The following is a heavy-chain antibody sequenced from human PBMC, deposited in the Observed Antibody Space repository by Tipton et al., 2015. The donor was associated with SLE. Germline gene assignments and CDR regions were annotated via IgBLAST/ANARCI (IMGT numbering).Heavy chain of an antibody. CDR3: AREVGSTWTPRFDY. CDR2: IYYTGTTT. Sequence: GLVKPSETLSLTCTVSGGSVSSSSKYWAWIRQPPGKGLEWIGSIYYTGTTTYYNSFLKSRVTISVDTSKNQFSLKLSSVTATDTAVYYCAREVGSTWTPRFDYWGQGTLVTVSS. D-gene: IGHD6-13*01. CDR1: GGSVSSSSKY. V-gene: IGHV4-39*07. J-gene: IGHJ4*02.